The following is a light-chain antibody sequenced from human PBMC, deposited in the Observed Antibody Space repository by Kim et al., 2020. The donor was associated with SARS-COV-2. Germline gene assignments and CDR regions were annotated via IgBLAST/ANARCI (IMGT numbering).Light chain of an antibody. Sequence: SSELTQDPAVSVALGQTVRLTCQGDSLRNYYATWYQQRPGQAPVLVLYGKYNRPSGIPDRFSGSASGNTASLTITGAQAEDEADYYCNSRDSSCDHVVFGGGTQLTVL. CDR2: GKY. CDR1: SLRNYY. J-gene: IGLJ3*02. CDR3: NSRDSSCDHVV. V-gene: IGLV3-19*01.